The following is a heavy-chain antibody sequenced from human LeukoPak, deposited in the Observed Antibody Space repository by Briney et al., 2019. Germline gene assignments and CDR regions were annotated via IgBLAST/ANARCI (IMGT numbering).Heavy chain of an antibody. V-gene: IGHV4-30-4*01. D-gene: IGHD3-9*01. CDR3: ARESRALNYDILTGYYSNAFDI. J-gene: IGHJ3*02. CDR1: GGSISSGDYY. CDR2: IYCSGST. Sequence: SQTLSLTCTVSGGSISSGDYYWSWIRQPPGKGLEWIGYIYCSGSTYHNPSLKSRVTISVDTSKNQFSLKLSSVTAADTAVYYCARESRALNYDILTGYYSNAFDIWGQGTMVTVSS.